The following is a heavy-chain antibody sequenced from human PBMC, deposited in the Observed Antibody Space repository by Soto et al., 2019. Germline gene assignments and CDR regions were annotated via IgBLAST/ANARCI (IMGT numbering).Heavy chain of an antibody. D-gene: IGHD5-18*01. CDR1: GFTFSSYE. CDR3: ASSPPSYSYGYLWSY. Sequence: GGSLRLSCAASGFTFSSYEMNWVRQAPGKGLEWVSYISSSGSTIYYADSVKGRLTISRDNAKNSLYLQMNSLRAEDTAVYYCASSPPSYSYGYLWSYWGQGTLVTVSS. CDR2: ISSSGSTI. V-gene: IGHV3-48*03. J-gene: IGHJ4*02.